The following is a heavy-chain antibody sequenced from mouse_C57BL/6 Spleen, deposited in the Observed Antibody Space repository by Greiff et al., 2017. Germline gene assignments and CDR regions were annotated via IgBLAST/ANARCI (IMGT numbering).Heavy chain of an antibody. Sequence: VQLQQPGAELVKPAASVKLSCKASGYTFTSYWMHWVKQRPGQGLEWIGMIHPNSGSTNYNEKFKSKATLTVDKSSSTAYMQLSSLTSEDSAVYYCAIYYYGNQYYFDYWGQGTTLTVSS. J-gene: IGHJ2*01. V-gene: IGHV1-64*01. CDR1: GYTFTSYW. D-gene: IGHD1-1*01. CDR2: IHPNSGST. CDR3: AIYYYGNQYYFDY.